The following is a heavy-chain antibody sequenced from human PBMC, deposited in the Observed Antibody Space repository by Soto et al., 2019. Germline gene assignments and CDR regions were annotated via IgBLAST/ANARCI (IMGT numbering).Heavy chain of an antibody. CDR2: IVVGSGNT. D-gene: IGHD6-19*01. V-gene: IGHV1-58*01. CDR1: GFTFTSSA. Sequence: QMQLVQSGPEVKKPGTSVKVSCKASGFTFTSSAVQWVRQARGQRLEWIGWIVVGSGNTNYAQKCQERVTITRDICTSTAYMELSSLRSEDTAVYYCAAFRIAVAGNGGFDYWGQGTLVTVSS. J-gene: IGHJ4*02. CDR3: AAFRIAVAGNGGFDY.